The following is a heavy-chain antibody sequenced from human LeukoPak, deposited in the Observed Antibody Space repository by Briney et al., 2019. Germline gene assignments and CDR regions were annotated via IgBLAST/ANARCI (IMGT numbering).Heavy chain of an antibody. Sequence: GGSLRLSCAASGFTFSSYAMSWVRQAPGKGLEWVSTISGSGGSTYYADSVKGRFTISRDNSKNTLYLQMNSLRAEDTAVYYCAKGYSGLYYFDYWGQGTLVTVSS. CDR2: ISGSGGST. V-gene: IGHV3-23*01. D-gene: IGHD5-12*01. CDR3: AKGYSGLYYFDY. J-gene: IGHJ4*02. CDR1: GFTFSSYA.